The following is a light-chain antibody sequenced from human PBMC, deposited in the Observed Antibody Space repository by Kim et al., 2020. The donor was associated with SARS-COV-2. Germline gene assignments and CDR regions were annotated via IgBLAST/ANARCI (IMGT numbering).Light chain of an antibody. J-gene: IGKJ2*01. CDR2: YVS. Sequence: IVLTQSPGTLSLSPGDTASLSCRASQSLNNNYLAWYQHKSGQAPRLLIYYVSSRAAGIPDRFSGSGSGTDFTLTISRLEPQDFAVYYCQQYGSSSYTFGQGTKLEI. V-gene: IGKV3-20*01. CDR1: QSLNNNY. CDR3: QQYGSSSYT.